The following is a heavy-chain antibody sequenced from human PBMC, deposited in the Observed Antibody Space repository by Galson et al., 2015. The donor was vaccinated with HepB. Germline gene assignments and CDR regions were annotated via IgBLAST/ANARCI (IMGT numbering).Heavy chain of an antibody. CDR1: GFTVSSNY. Sequence: SLRLSCAASGFTVSSNYMSWVRQAPGKGLEWVSVIYSGGSIYYADSVKGRFTISRDNSKNRLYLQLNSLRAEDTAVYYCARGVEVPADPSNNYYYAMDVWGQGTTVTVSS. J-gene: IGHJ6*02. CDR3: ARGVEVPADPSNNYYYAMDV. CDR2: IYSGGSI. D-gene: IGHD2-2*01. V-gene: IGHV3-53*01.